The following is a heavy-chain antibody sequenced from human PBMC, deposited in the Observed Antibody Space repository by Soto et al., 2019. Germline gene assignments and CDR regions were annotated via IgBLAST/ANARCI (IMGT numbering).Heavy chain of an antibody. J-gene: IGHJ6*04. V-gene: IGHV1-18*01. CDR2: ISAYNGNT. D-gene: IGHD3-3*01. CDR3: ARVDYDFWSGYWCMDV. CDR1: GYTFTSYG. Sequence: ASVKVSCKASGYTFTSYGISWVRQAPGQGLEWMGWISAYNGNTNYAQKLQGRVTMTTDTSTSTAYMELRSLRSDDTAVYYCARVDYDFWSGYWCMDVWGKGTTVTVST.